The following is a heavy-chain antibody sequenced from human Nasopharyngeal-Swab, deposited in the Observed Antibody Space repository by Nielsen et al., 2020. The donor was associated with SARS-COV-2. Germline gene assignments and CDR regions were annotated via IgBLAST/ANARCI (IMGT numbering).Heavy chain of an antibody. D-gene: IGHD2-15*01. CDR2: ISFDGSDK. Sequence: GGSLRLSCAASGFTFSSFGMHWVRQAPGKGLEWVTVISFDGSDKQYADSVKGRFTISRDNSKNTLYLQMNSLRAEDTGVYYCASLRADTPDFAYWGQGTLVTVSS. CDR1: GFTFSSFG. V-gene: IGHV3-30*03. CDR3: ASLRADTPDFAY. J-gene: IGHJ4*02.